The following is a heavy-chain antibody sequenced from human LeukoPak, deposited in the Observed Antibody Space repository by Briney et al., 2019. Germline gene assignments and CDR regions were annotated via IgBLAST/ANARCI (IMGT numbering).Heavy chain of an antibody. CDR3: TRRGRNNWGEGNDY. CDR1: GGSISSYY. CDR2: INDSGST. J-gene: IGHJ4*02. Sequence: SGTPSLTCTVSGGSISSYYWSWIRQPPGKGLEWIGYINDSGSTNSNPSLKSRVTMSVDTSKNQFSLKLSSVTAADTAVYYCTRRGRNNWGEGNDYWGQGTLVTVSS. D-gene: IGHD1-1*01. V-gene: IGHV4-59*08.